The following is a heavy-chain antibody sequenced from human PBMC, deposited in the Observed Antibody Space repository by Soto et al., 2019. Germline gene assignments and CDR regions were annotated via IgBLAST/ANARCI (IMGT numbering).Heavy chain of an antibody. CDR2: IFYLGSS. Sequence: ASETLSLTCTVSGDSIISSDFYWGWVRQPPGKGLEWIESIFYLGSSYYNPSLKSRVTMSVDTSKNQFSLRLRSVTAADTALYFCARHSLALRKNNWFDPWGQGIMVTVS. D-gene: IGHD3-3*02. CDR3: ARHSLALRKNNWFDP. V-gene: IGHV4-39*01. J-gene: IGHJ5*02. CDR1: GDSIISSDFY.